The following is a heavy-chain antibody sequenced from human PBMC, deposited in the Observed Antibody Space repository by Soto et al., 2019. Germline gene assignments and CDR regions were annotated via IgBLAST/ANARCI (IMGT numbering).Heavy chain of an antibody. Sequence: GGSLRLSCAASGFTFSSYTMSWVRQAPGKGLEWVSAISGSGGSTYYADSVKGRFTISRDNSKNTLYLQMNSLRAEDTAVYYCATPARYFDWSFDYWGQGTLVTVSS. CDR2: ISGSGGST. D-gene: IGHD3-9*01. J-gene: IGHJ4*02. CDR3: ATPARYFDWSFDY. CDR1: GFTFSSYT. V-gene: IGHV3-23*01.